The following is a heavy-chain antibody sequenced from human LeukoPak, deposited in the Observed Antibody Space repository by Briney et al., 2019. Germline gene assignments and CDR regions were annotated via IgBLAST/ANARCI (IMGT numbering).Heavy chain of an antibody. CDR3: ARAGLYNWNYEGTAYFDY. CDR2: ISGSGGST. D-gene: IGHD1-7*01. V-gene: IGHV3-23*01. Sequence: GGSLRLSCAASGFTFSSYAMSWVRQAPGKGLEWVSAISGSGGSTYYADSVKGRFTISRDNSKNTLYLQMNSLRAEDTALYYCARAGLYNWNYEGTAYFDYWGQGTLVTVSS. CDR1: GFTFSSYA. J-gene: IGHJ4*02.